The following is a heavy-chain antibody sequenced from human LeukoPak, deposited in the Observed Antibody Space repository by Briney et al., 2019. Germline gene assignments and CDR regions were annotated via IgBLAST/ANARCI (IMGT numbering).Heavy chain of an antibody. D-gene: IGHD3-22*01. Sequence: SETLSLTCTVSGGSISSSSYYWGWIRQPPGKGLEWIGSIYYSGSTYYNPSLKSRVTISVDTSKNQFSLKLSSVTAADTAVYYCAREAGEFYYDSSGYSDYWGQGTLVTVSS. CDR3: AREAGEFYYDSSGYSDY. J-gene: IGHJ4*02. V-gene: IGHV4-39*07. CDR1: GGSISSSSYY. CDR2: IYYSGST.